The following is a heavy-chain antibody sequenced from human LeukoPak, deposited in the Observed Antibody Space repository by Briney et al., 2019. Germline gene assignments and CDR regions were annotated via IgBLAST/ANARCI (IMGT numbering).Heavy chain of an antibody. J-gene: IGHJ5*02. Sequence: ASVKVSCKASGYTFTGYYMHWVRQAPGQGLEWMGWINPNSGGTNYAQKFQGRVTMTRDTSISTAYMELSGLRSDDTAVYYCARANMVRGVGLFFDRNWFDPWGQGTLVTVSS. CDR2: INPNSGGT. D-gene: IGHD3-10*01. CDR3: ARANMVRGVGLFFDRNWFDP. V-gene: IGHV1-2*02. CDR1: GYTFTGYY.